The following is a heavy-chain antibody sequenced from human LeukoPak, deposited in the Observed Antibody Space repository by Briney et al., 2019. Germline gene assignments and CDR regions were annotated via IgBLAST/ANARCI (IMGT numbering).Heavy chain of an antibody. Sequence: SETLSLTCTVSGGSISTYYWSWIRQPPGTGLEWIGYIYHSGSTKYNPSLKSRVTISVYTSKNQFSLKLSSVTAADTAVYYCARGGKGGNDGLWGQGTLVTVSS. CDR1: GGSISTYY. CDR2: IYHSGST. J-gene: IGHJ4*02. CDR3: ARGGKGGNDGL. V-gene: IGHV4-59*01. D-gene: IGHD5-12*01.